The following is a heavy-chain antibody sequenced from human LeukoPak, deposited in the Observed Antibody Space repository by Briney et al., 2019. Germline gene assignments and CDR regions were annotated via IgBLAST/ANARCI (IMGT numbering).Heavy chain of an antibody. J-gene: IGHJ6*03. Sequence: PSETLSLTCTVSGGSISSYYWSRIRQPPGKGLEWIGYIYYSGSTNYNPSLKSRVTISVDTSKNQFSLKLSSVTAADTAVYYCARYHSGSTRDYYYYMDVWGKGTTVTVSS. CDR3: ARYHSGSTRDYYYYMDV. D-gene: IGHD1-26*01. CDR2: IYYSGST. V-gene: IGHV4-59*01. CDR1: GGSISSYY.